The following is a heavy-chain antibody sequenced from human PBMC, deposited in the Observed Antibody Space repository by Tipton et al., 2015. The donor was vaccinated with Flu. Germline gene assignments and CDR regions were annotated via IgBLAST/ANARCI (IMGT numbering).Heavy chain of an antibody. D-gene: IGHD6-13*01. CDR1: GFTFSSYG. Sequence: SGFTFSSYGMHWVRQAPGKGLEWVAFIRYDGSNKYYADSVKGRFTISRDNSKNTLYLQMKSLRAEDTAVYYCAKDYGSSWTYFDYWGQGTLVTVSS. J-gene: IGHJ4*02. CDR2: IRYDGSNK. CDR3: AKDYGSSWTYFDY. V-gene: IGHV3-30*02.